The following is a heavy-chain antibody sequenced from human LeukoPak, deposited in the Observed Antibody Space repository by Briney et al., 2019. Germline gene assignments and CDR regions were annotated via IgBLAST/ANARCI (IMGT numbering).Heavy chain of an antibody. V-gene: IGHV6-1*01. CDR2: TYYRSKWYT. J-gene: IGHJ3*02. CDR1: GDSFSSNTAA. Sequence: SQTLSLTCAISGDSFSSNTAAWNWLRQSPSRGLEWLGRTYYRSKWYTEYALSVKSLITINPDTSKNQFSLQLNSVTPEDTAVYYCAGGSSAFDIRGQGTMVTVSS. CDR3: AGGSSAFDI.